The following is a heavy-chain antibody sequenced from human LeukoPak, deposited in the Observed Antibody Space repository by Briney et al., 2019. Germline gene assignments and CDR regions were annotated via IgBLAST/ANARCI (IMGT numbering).Heavy chain of an antibody. Sequence: GGSLRLSCAASGFTVSSNYMSWVRQAPGKGLEWVSVIYSGGSTYYADSVKGRFTISRDNSKNTLDLQMNSLRAEDTAVYYCARWDTTYYYYGMDVWGQGTTVTVSS. V-gene: IGHV3-53*01. CDR1: GFTVSSNY. D-gene: IGHD1-14*01. CDR2: IYSGGST. CDR3: ARWDTTYYYYGMDV. J-gene: IGHJ6*02.